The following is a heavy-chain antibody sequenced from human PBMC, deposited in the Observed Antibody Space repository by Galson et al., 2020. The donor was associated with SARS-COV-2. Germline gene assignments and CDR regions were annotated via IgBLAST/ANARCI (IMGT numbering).Heavy chain of an antibody. D-gene: IGHD3-10*01. CDR1: GGSINIYY. V-gene: IGHV4-59*01. CDR3: ARLPVVRGVDY. J-gene: IGHJ4*02. CDR2: LYYGGKT. Sequence: ASETLSLTCTVSGGSINIYYWSWIRQSPGKGLEWIGYLYYGGKTNYNPSLKSRVTISVDTSKSQVSLTLSSVTAADPAVYYCARLPVVRGVDYWGQGILVTVSS.